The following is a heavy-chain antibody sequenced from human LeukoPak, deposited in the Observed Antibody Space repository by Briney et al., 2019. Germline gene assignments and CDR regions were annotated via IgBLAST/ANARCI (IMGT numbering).Heavy chain of an antibody. D-gene: IGHD1-1*01. CDR3: RLQLNYDY. CDR2: LYYSGTT. J-gene: IGHJ4*02. V-gene: IGHV4-39*01. Sequence: PGTLSLTCGVSGGSIDITNYWAWIRQTPGKGLEWIGTLYYSGTTYYSPSLKSRVTISVDTSKNRFSLKLSSVTAADTAVYFCRLQLNYDYWGQGTLVTVSS. CDR1: GGSIDITNY.